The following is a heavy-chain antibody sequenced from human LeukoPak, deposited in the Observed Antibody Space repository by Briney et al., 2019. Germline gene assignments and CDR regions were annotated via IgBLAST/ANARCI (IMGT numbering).Heavy chain of an antibody. Sequence: PGGSLRLSCAASGFTFSRYWMSRVRQAPGKGLEWVSAISGSGGSTYYADSVKGRFAISRDNSKNTLYLQMNSLRAEDTAVYYCAKSGGSHDFDYWGQGTLVTVSS. CDR3: AKSGGSHDFDY. D-gene: IGHD1-26*01. CDR1: GFTFSRYW. V-gene: IGHV3-23*01. J-gene: IGHJ4*02. CDR2: ISGSGGST.